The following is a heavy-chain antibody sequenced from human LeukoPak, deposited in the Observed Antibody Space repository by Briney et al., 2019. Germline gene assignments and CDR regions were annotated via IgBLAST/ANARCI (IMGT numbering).Heavy chain of an antibody. CDR3: AKKGLASAGRPPYFDY. CDR1: GFTFSSYA. J-gene: IGHJ4*02. CDR2: ISGSGGT. V-gene: IGHV3-23*01. D-gene: IGHD6-13*01. Sequence: GGSLRLSCAASGFTFSSYAMNWVRQAPGKGLEWVSAISGSGGTYYADSVKGRFTTSRDNSKNTLYLQMNNLRAEDTAIYYCAKKGLASAGRPPYFDYWGQGALVTVPS.